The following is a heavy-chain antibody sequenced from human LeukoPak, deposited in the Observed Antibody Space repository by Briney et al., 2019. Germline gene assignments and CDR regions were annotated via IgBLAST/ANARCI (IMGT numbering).Heavy chain of an antibody. CDR2: ISAYNGNT. J-gene: IGHJ4*02. V-gene: IGHV1-18*01. D-gene: IGHD1-1*01. CDR1: GYTFTSHG. Sequence: ASVKVSCKASGYTFTSHGIGWVRQAPGQGLEWMGWISAYNGNTNYAQKFQGRVTMTTDTSTNTGYMELRSLRSDDTAMYYCARDSRTGTSFDYWGQGTLVTVSS. CDR3: ARDSRTGTSFDY.